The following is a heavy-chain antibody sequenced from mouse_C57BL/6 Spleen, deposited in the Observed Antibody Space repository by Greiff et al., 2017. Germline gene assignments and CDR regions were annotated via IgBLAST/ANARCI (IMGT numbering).Heavy chain of an antibody. D-gene: IGHD1-1*01. Sequence: VQLQQSGAELVRPGASVKLSCTASGFNIKDYYMHWVKQRPEQGLEWIGRIDPEDGDTEYAPKFQGKATMTADTSSNTAYLLLSSLTSEDTAVYYCTLITTVVATDYWGQGTTLTVSS. CDR1: GFNIKDYY. V-gene: IGHV14-1*01. CDR2: IDPEDGDT. J-gene: IGHJ2*01. CDR3: TLITTVVATDY.